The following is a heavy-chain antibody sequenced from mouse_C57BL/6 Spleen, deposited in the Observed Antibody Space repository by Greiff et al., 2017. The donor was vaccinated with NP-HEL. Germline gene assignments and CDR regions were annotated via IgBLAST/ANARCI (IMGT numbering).Heavy chain of an antibody. J-gene: IGHJ1*03. CDR2: ISLKSDNYAY. D-gene: IGHD2-5*01. V-gene: IGHV6-3*01. CDR3: TGYSNYVGWYFDV. CDR1: GFTFSNYW. Sequence: EVKLVESGGGLVQPGGSMKLSCVASGFTFSNYWMNWVRQSPEKGLEWVAQISLKSDNYAYHHPVSVKGRFTISRDDSKSSVYLQMNNFRAEDTGSYYCTGYSNYVGWYFDVWGTGTTVTVSS.